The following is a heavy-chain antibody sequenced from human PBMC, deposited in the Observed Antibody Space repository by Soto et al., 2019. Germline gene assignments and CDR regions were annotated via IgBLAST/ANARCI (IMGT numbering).Heavy chain of an antibody. CDR3: AKDFDFWSGVDY. V-gene: IGHV3-9*01. CDR1: GFTFDDYA. D-gene: IGHD3-3*01. J-gene: IGHJ4*02. CDR2: ISWNSGSV. Sequence: GGSLRLSCAASGFTFDDYAMHWVRQVPGKGLEWVSGISWNSGSVDYADSVKGRFTISRDNAKRTLYLQLNSLTPGDTGVYYCAKDFDFWSGVDYWGQGTLVTV.